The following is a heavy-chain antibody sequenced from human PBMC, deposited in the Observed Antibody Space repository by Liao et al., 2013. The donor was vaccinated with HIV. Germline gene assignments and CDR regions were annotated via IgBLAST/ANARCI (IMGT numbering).Heavy chain of an antibody. CDR3: AKLGDFGVVPIAVYFDY. V-gene: IGHV4-59*01. CDR2: IYYSGST. J-gene: IGHJ4*02. Sequence: QVQLQESGPGLVKPSETLSLTCTVSGGSISSYYWSWIRQPPGKGLEWIGYIYYSGSTNYNPSLKSRVTISVDTSKNQFSLKLTSVTAADTAVYYCAKLGDFGVVPIAVYFDYWGQGTLVTVSS. CDR1: GGSISSYY. D-gene: IGHD3-3*01.